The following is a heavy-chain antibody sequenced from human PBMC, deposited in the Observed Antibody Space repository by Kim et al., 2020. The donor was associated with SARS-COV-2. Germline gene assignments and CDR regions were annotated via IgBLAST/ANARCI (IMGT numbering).Heavy chain of an antibody. V-gene: IGHV4-61*02. J-gene: IGHJ4*02. Sequence: SETLSLTCTVSGGSISSGSYYWSWIRQPAGKGLEWIGRIYTSGSTNYNPSLKSRVTISVDTSKNQFSLKLSSVTAADTAVYYCARGRVAVADHPFDYWGQGTLFTVSS. CDR2: IYTSGST. CDR3: ARGRVAVADHPFDY. D-gene: IGHD6-19*01. CDR1: GGSISSGSYY.